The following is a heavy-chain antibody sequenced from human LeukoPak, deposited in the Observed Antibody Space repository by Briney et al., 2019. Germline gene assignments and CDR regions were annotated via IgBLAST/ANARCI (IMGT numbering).Heavy chain of an antibody. V-gene: IGHV3-30*09. CDR3: ARDKSSSWYINWFDP. CDR2: ISYDGSNK. D-gene: IGHD6-13*01. J-gene: IGHJ5*02. CDR1: GFTFSSYA. Sequence: PGGSLRLSCAASGFTFSSYAMHWVRQAPGKGLEWVAVISYDGSNKYYADSVKGRFAISRDNSKNTLYLQMNSLRAEDTAVYYCARDKSSSWYINWFDPWGQGTLVTVPS.